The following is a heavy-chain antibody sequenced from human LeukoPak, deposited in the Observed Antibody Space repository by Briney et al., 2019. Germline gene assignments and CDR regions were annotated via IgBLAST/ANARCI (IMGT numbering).Heavy chain of an antibody. CDR1: GFTFSSYA. CDR2: ISGSGGST. D-gene: IGHD3-10*01. J-gene: IGHJ4*02. Sequence: GGSLRLSCAASGFTFSSYAMIWVRHAPGKGLGRGSAISGSGGSTYYADSVKVRLTISRDNSKNTLYLQINSQSAEDTAVYYCAKGGSIDYWGQGTLVTVSS. V-gene: IGHV3-23*01. CDR3: AKGGSIDY.